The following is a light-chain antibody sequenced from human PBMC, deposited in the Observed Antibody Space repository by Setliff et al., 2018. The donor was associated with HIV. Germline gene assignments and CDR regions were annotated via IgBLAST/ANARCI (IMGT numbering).Light chain of an antibody. CDR1: TSDIGGYNS. CDR2: ESY. V-gene: IGLV2-14*01. CDR3: SSYTSTSTPYV. Sequence: QSALTQPASVSGSPGQSITISCTGSTSDIGGYNSVSWYQQRPGRAPQLLIYESYNRPSQVSDRFTGSKSGNTASLTISGLQPEDEAEYYCSSYTSTSTPYVFGTGTKVTVL. J-gene: IGLJ1*01.